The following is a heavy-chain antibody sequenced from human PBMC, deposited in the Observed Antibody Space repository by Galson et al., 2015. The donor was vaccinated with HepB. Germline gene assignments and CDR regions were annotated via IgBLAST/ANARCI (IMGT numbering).Heavy chain of an antibody. D-gene: IGHD3-10*01. J-gene: IGHJ4*02. CDR1: GYTFTDYF. Sequence: SVKVSCKASGYTFTDYFVHWVRQAPGQGLEWMGRINPNNGVTNYAQKFRGRVTVTRGTSIGTAYMELSWLRSDDTAIYYCARERPPHLPGDYWGQGTLSPSPQ. V-gene: IGHV1-2*06. CDR3: ARERPPHLPGDY. CDR2: INPNNGVT.